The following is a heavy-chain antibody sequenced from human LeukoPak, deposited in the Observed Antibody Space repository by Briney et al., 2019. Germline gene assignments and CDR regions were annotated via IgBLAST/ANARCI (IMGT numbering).Heavy chain of an antibody. CDR1: GGSISSYY. D-gene: IGHD1-26*01. V-gene: IGHV4-59*01. CDR2: IYYSGST. CDR3: ARDRSPKDYGMDV. J-gene: IGHJ6*02. Sequence: SETLSLTCTVSGGSISSYYWSGIRQPPGKGLEWIGYIYYSGSTNYNPSLKSRVTISVDTSKNQFSLKLSSVTAADTAVYYCARDRSPKDYGMDVWGQGTTVTVSS.